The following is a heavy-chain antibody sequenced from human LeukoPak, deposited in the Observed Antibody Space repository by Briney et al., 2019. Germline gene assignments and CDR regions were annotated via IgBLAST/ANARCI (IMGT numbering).Heavy chain of an antibody. D-gene: IGHD3-9*01. Sequence: SETLSLTCTVSGGSISSYYWSWIRQPPGKGLEWIGYIYYSGSTNYNPSFKSRVTISVDTSKNQFSLKLSSVTAADTAVYYCARELRYFDWSEDAFDIWGQGTMVTVSS. V-gene: IGHV4-59*01. CDR1: GGSISSYY. CDR3: ARELRYFDWSEDAFDI. CDR2: IYYSGST. J-gene: IGHJ3*02.